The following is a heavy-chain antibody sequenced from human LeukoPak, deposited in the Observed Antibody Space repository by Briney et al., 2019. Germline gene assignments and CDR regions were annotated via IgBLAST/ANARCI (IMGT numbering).Heavy chain of an antibody. D-gene: IGHD6-19*01. CDR3: ARGTRIGVAAGYFDF. CDR2: INPSGGST. V-gene: IGHV1-46*01. CDR1: GNSFTSYY. J-gene: IGHJ4*02. Sequence: GASVTVSCKASGNSFTSYYVHWVRQAPGQGLEWMGIINPSGGSTNYAQKFQGRVTMTRDMSTSTVYMELSSLRSEDTAVYYCARGTRIGVAAGYFDFWGQGTLVTVSS.